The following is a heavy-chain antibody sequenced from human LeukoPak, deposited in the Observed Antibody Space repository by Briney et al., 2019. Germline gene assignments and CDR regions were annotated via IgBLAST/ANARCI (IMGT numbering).Heavy chain of an antibody. J-gene: IGHJ4*02. CDR3: ARSSLLWFGELLGTHDY. CDR2: IYTSGST. Sequence: SETLSLTCTVSGGSISSYYWSWIRQPAGKGLEWIGRIYTSGSTNYNPSLKSRVTMSVDTSKNQFSLKLSSVTAADTAVYYCARSSLLWFGELLGTHDYWGQGTLVTVSS. V-gene: IGHV4-4*07. D-gene: IGHD3-10*01. CDR1: GGSISSYY.